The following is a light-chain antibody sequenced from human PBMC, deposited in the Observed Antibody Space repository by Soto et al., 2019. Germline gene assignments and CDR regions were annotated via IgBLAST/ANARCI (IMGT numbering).Light chain of an antibody. CDR2: DVS. Sequence: EIVMTQSPDTLSVSPEERATLTCRAGQGVTTTFAWYQQKSGQSPRLLIYDVSIRATGVPARFSATGSETDFTLTISGLQSGDSAVYFRQQFNNWPFSFGQGTRLEIK. V-gene: IGKV3-15*01. J-gene: IGKJ5*01. CDR1: QGVTTT. CDR3: QQFNNWPFS.